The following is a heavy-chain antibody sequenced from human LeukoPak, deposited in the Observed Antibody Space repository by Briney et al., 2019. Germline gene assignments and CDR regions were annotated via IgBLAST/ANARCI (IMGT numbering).Heavy chain of an antibody. CDR3: ARDLYRIVVVPHYFDY. CDR2: ISGSGGST. CDR1: GFTFSNYA. Sequence: PGGSLRLSCAASGFTFSNYAMSWVRQAPGKGLEWVSAISGSGGSTYYADSVKGRFTISRDNSKNTLYLQMNSLRAEDTAVYYCARDLYRIVVVPHYFDYWGQGTLVTVSS. D-gene: IGHD3-22*01. V-gene: IGHV3-23*01. J-gene: IGHJ4*02.